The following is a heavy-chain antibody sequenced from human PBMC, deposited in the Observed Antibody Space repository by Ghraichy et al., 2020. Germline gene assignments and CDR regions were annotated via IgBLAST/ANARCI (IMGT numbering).Heavy chain of an antibody. J-gene: IGHJ5*02. CDR3: ARRGGSIAPTTRGWFDP. CDR1: GGSISSYSYY. CDR2: VYYNGST. V-gene: IGHV4-39*01. Sequence: SETLSLSCTVSGGSISSYSYYWGWIRQPPGKGLEWIGNVYYNGSTDYNPSLKRRVSISVDTSKNKFSLELTSVTAADTAVYYCARRGGSIAPTTRGWFDPWGQGTLVTVSS. D-gene: IGHD6-13*01.